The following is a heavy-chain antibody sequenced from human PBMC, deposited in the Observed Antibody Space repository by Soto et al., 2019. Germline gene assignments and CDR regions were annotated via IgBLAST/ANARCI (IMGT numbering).Heavy chain of an antibody. CDR1: GGPFSSYD. CDR3: ARGIAALTSGID. CDR2: IIPIFGTA. J-gene: IGHJ4*02. Sequence: QVQLVPSGAEVKKPGSSVKGSCKASGGPFSSYDLSWVRQAPGQGLAWMGGIIPIFGTANYAQKFQGRVTITADESTSTAYMELSSLRSEDTAVYYCARGIAALTSGIDWGQGTLVTVSS. D-gene: IGHD6-13*01. V-gene: IGHV1-69*01.